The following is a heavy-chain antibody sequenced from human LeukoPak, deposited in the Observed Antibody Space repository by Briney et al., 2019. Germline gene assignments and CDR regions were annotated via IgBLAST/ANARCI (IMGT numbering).Heavy chain of an antibody. J-gene: IGHJ4*02. CDR2: IYNSGGT. V-gene: IGHV4-59*01. D-gene: IGHD3-16*01. Sequence: SETLSLTCTVSGGSITSSFYWSWIRQSPGKGLEWIGYIYNSGGTKYNPSLKSRLTISVDTSKNQFSLNLSSLTAADTAVYYCARASVLLSADYWGQGTLVTVSS. CDR3: ARASVLLSADY. CDR1: GGSITSSFY.